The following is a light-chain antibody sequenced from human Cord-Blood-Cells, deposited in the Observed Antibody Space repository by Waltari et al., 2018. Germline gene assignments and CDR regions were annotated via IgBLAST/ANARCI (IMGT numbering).Light chain of an antibody. J-gene: IGKJ4*01. CDR3: QQYNNWPPLT. CDR2: GAS. Sequence: EIVMTQSPATLSVSPGERATLSCRASQSVSSNLAWYQQKPGQAPRLLIYGASTRATCIPARFSVSGSGTEFTLTISSLQSEDFAVYYCQQYNNWPPLTFGGGTKVEIK. CDR1: QSVSSN. V-gene: IGKV3-15*01.